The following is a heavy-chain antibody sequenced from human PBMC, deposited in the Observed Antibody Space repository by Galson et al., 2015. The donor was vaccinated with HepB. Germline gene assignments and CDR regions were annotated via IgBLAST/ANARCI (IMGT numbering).Heavy chain of an antibody. Sequence: LRLSCAASGFTSDSEFTFSSYGMHWVRQAPGKGLEWVAVISYDGSNKFYADSVKGRFTISRDNFKNTLYLQLNSLRAEDTAVYYCAKDRRSGYDSGLDFRGQGTLVTVSS. CDR2: ISYDGSNK. CDR3: AKDRRSGYDSGLDF. V-gene: IGHV3-30*18. D-gene: IGHD5-12*01. CDR1: GFTSDSEFTFSSYG. J-gene: IGHJ4*02.